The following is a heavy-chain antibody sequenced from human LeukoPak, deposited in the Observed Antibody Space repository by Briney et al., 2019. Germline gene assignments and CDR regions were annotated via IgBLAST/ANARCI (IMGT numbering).Heavy chain of an antibody. V-gene: IGHV4-34*01. CDR3: ARGGGSSSSYYFDY. D-gene: IGHD6-6*01. CDR1: GFTFSSYG. Sequence: GSLRLSCAAPGFTFSSYGMTWVRQAPGKGLEWIGEINHSGSTNYNPSLKSRVTISVDTSKNQFSLKLSSVTAADTAVYYCARGGGSSSSYYFDYWGQGTLVTVSS. J-gene: IGHJ4*02. CDR2: INHSGST.